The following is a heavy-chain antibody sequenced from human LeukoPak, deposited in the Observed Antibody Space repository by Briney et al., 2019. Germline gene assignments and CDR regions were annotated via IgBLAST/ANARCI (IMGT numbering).Heavy chain of an antibody. CDR3: ARELNVDSPMAFDY. Sequence: GRSLRLSCAASGFTFSNFGMHWVRQAPGKGQEWVAVIWYDGSQECYADSVRGRLTISRDNSKNTLYLQMNSLRAEDTAVYYCARELNVDSPMAFDYWGQGILVTV. CDR2: IWYDGSQE. D-gene: IGHD5-18*01. V-gene: IGHV3-33*01. CDR1: GFTFSNFG. J-gene: IGHJ4*02.